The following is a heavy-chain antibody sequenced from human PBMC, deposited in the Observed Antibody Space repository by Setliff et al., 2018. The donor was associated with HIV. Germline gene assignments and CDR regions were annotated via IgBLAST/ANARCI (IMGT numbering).Heavy chain of an antibody. CDR2: INPYNGNT. Sequence: SVKVSCKASGYTFINYSINWLRQAPGQGLEWVGWINPYNGNTKYGQKFQGTVTMTRDTTTSTAYLELRRLRSDDTAVYFCARGGPARVALLYWFDPWGQGTLVTVSS. D-gene: IGHD2-21*01. J-gene: IGHJ5*02. CDR3: ARGGPARVALLYWFDP. V-gene: IGHV1-18*01. CDR1: GYTFINYS.